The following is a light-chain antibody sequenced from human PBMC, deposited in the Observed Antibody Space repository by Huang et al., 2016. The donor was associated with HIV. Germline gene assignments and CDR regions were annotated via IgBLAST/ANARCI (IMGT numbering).Light chain of an antibody. J-gene: IGKJ1*01. V-gene: IGKV2-28*01. Sequence: DIVMTQSPLSLLVTPGEPASISCRSSQSLLRSNEYNSLEWYLQKPGQSPQLLIYLGSNRASGVPDRISGSGSGTDFTLKISRVEAEDVGVYYCMQTLQTPWTFGQGTKVEIK. CDR3: MQTLQTPWT. CDR2: LGS. CDR1: QSLLRSNEYNS.